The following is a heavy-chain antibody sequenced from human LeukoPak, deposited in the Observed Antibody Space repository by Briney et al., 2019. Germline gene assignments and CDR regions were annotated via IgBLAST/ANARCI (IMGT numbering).Heavy chain of an antibody. CDR1: GFTFSSYA. J-gene: IGHJ6*03. V-gene: IGHV3-23*01. Sequence: PGGSLRLSYAASGFTFSSYAMSWVRQAPGKGLEWVSAISGSGDTTYYADSVKGRFTISRDNSKNTLYLQMNSLRAEDTALYYCTKLQGYTSMVFCYMDVWGKGTTVTVSS. CDR2: ISGSGDTT. CDR3: TKLQGYTSMVFCYMDV. D-gene: IGHD5-18*01.